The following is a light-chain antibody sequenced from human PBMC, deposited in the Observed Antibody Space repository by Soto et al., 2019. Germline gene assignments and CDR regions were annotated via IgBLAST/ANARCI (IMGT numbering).Light chain of an antibody. V-gene: IGLV2-14*01. CDR3: SSFTSSPNYV. Sequence: QSVLTQPASVSGSPGQSITISCTGTSSDIGVFNYVSWYQQHPGKAPKLMIYEVTNRPSGISNRFSGSKSGNTASLTISGLQAEDEADYYCSSFTSSPNYVLGNGTKVT. CDR1: SSDIGVFNY. J-gene: IGLJ1*01. CDR2: EVT.